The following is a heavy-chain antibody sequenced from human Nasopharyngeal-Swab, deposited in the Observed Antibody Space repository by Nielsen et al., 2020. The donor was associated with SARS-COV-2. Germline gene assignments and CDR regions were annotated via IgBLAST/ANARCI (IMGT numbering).Heavy chain of an antibody. Sequence: GSLRLSCAVHVGSFSGYYWSWVRQSPGKGLEWIGEVDHTGRTNNNPSLQSRVTMSVDTSKNQFSLTLSSVTAADTAVYYCARGGYQLLLRNYYYGMDVWSQGTTVTVSS. J-gene: IGHJ6*02. V-gene: IGHV4-34*01. CDR3: ARGGYQLLLRNYYYGMDV. CDR1: VGSFSGYY. CDR2: VDHTGRT. D-gene: IGHD2-15*01.